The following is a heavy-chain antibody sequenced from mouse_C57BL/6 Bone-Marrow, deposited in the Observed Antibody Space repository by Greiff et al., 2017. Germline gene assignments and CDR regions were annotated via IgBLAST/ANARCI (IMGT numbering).Heavy chain of an antibody. CDR2: IDPNSGGT. D-gene: IGHD2-4*01. V-gene: IGHV1-72*01. Sequence: VQLQQPGAELVKPGASVKLSCKASGYTFTSYWMHWVKQRPGRGLEWIGRIDPNSGGTKYNEKFKSKATLTVDKPSSTAYMQLSSLTSEDSAAYYCARGIYYDYDDAMDYWGQGTSVTVSS. CDR3: ARGIYYDYDDAMDY. CDR1: GYTFTSYW. J-gene: IGHJ4*01.